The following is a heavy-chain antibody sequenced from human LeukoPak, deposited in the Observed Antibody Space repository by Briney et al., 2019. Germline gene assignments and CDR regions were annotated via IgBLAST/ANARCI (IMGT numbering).Heavy chain of an antibody. Sequence: GASVKLSCKASGYTFTGYCMHWVRQAPGQGLEWMGWINPNSGGQNYAQKFQRRVTMTRDTSISTAYMELSRLRSDDTAVYYCARDYGDYVDYWGQGTRVTVSS. V-gene: IGHV1-2*02. CDR3: ARDYGDYVDY. J-gene: IGHJ4*02. D-gene: IGHD4-17*01. CDR2: INPNSGGQ. CDR1: GYTFTGYC.